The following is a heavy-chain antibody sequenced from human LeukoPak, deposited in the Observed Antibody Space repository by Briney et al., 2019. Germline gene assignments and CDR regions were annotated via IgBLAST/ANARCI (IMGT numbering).Heavy chain of an antibody. J-gene: IGHJ5*02. CDR1: GCTFSSYS. Sequence: TEGSLRLSCAASGCTFSSYSMNWVRQAPGKGLEWVSYISSSSSTIYYADSVKGRFTISRDNAKNSLYLQMNSLRAEDTAVYYCARVAYGNWFDPWGQGTLVTVSS. V-gene: IGHV3-48*01. CDR2: ISSSSSTI. CDR3: ARVAYGNWFDP. D-gene: IGHD4-17*01.